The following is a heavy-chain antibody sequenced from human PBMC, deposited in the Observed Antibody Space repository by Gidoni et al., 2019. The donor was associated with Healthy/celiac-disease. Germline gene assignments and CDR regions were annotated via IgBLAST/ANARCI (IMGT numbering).Heavy chain of an antibody. Sequence: EVQLVQSGAEVQKPAESLRISCKGSGHSFTSYWISWVRQMPGKGLEWMGRIDPSDSYTNYSPSFQGHVTISADKSNSTAYLQWSSLKASDTAMYYCARQTDDYGDYVGYFDYWGQGTLVTVSS. J-gene: IGHJ4*02. D-gene: IGHD4-17*01. CDR1: GHSFTSYW. CDR2: IDPSDSYT. V-gene: IGHV5-10-1*03. CDR3: ARQTDDYGDYVGYFDY.